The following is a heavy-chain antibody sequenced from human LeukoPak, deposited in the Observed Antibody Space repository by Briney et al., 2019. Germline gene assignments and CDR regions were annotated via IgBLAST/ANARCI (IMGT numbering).Heavy chain of an antibody. CDR2: IRSKAYGGTT. D-gene: IGHD3-22*01. CDR1: GFTFGDYA. V-gene: IGHV3-49*04. Sequence: PGGSLRLSCTASGFTFGDYAMSWVRQAPGKGLEGVGFIRSKAYGGTTEYAASVKGRFTISRDDSKSIAYLQMNSLKTEDTAVYYCTSSTYYYDSSGYYYPYWGQGTLVTVSS. CDR3: TSSTYYYDSSGYYYPY. J-gene: IGHJ4*02.